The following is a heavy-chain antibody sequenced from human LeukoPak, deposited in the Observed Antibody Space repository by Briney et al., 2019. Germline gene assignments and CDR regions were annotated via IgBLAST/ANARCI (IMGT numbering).Heavy chain of an antibody. CDR1: GFTFSNAW. V-gene: IGHV3-15*01. J-gene: IGHJ4*02. CDR2: IKSKTDGGTT. D-gene: IGHD3-16*01. Sequence: GGSLRLPCAASGFTFSNAWMSWVRQAPGKGLEWVGRIKSKTDGGTTDYAAPVKGRFTISRDDSKNTLYLQMNSLKTEDTAVYYCTTDDSVCSLEYWGQGTLVTVSS. CDR3: TTDDSVCSLEY.